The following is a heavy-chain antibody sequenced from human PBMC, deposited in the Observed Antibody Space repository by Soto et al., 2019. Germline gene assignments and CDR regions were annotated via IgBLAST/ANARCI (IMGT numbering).Heavy chain of an antibody. CDR1: GYTFTDYY. D-gene: IGHD3-9*01. CDR3: AVDYDIWTGYGMDV. J-gene: IGHJ6*02. Sequence: SVKATCKASGYTFTDYYIQWVQQAPGQGHEWMGGIIPIFGTANYAQKFQGRVTITADESTSTAYMELSSLRSAHTAVYYCAVDYDIWTGYGMDVWGQGTKVTVSS. V-gene: IGHV1-69*13. CDR2: IIPIFGTA.